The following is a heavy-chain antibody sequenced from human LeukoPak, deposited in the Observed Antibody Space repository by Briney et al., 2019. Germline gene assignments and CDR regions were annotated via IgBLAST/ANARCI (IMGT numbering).Heavy chain of an antibody. CDR2: IIPIFGTA. D-gene: IGHD6-13*01. Sequence: ASVKVSCKASGGTFSSYAISWVRQAPGQGLEWMGGIIPIFGTANYAQKFQGRVTITADESTSTAYMELSSLRSEDTAVYYCARVVGRQLVPYWFDPWGQGTLVTVSS. V-gene: IGHV1-69*13. CDR1: GGTFSSYA. CDR3: ARVVGRQLVPYWFDP. J-gene: IGHJ5*02.